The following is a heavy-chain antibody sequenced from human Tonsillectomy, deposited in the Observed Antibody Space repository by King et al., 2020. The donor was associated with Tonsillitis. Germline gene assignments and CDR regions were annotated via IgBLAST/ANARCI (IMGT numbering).Heavy chain of an antibody. Sequence: VQLVESGGAWVQPGGSLRLSCAASGFAFSSYAMSWVRQAPGKGPEWVSAITDSGSKTYYADSVEGRLTTSRDNSKNTLYLQMNSLRAEDTAIYYCARGSWGVGPYYGLDAWGRGTTVTVSS. CDR2: ITDSGSKT. V-gene: IGHV3-23*04. CDR3: ARGSWGVGPYYGLDA. CDR1: GFAFSSYA. D-gene: IGHD1-26*01. J-gene: IGHJ6*02.